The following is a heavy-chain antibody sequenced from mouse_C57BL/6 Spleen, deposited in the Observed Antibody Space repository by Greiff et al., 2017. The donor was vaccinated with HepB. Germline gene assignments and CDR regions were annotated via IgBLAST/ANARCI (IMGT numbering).Heavy chain of an antibody. CDR2: INPNNGGT. J-gene: IGHJ1*03. Sequence: EVQLQQSGPELVKPGASVKIPCKASGYTFTDYNMDWVKQSHGKSLEWIGDINPNNGGTIYNQKFKGKATLTVDKSSSTAYMELRSLTSEDTAVYYCARPIYDGSYWYFDVWGTGTTVTVSS. V-gene: IGHV1-18*01. CDR3: ARPIYDGSYWYFDV. CDR1: GYTFTDYN. D-gene: IGHD2-3*01.